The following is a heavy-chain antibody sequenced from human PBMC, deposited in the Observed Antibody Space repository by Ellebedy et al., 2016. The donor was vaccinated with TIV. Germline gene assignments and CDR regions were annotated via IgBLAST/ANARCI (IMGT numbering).Heavy chain of an antibody. CDR2: IWYDGSNK. Sequence: PGGSLRLSCAASGFTFSSYGMHWVRQAPGKGLEWVAVIWYDGSNKYYADSVKGRFTISRDNSKNTLYLQMNSLRAEDTAVYYCARGISEGAPTDDAFDIWGQGTMVTVSS. D-gene: IGHD1-26*01. CDR1: GFTFSSYG. V-gene: IGHV3-33*01. J-gene: IGHJ3*02. CDR3: ARGISEGAPTDDAFDI.